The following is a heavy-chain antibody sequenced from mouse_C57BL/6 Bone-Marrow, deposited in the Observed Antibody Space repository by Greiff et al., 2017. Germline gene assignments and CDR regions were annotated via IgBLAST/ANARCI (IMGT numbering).Heavy chain of an antibody. D-gene: IGHD1-1*01. J-gene: IGHJ2*01. CDR2: IDPANGNT. Sequence: EVKLQESVAELVRPGASVKLSCTASGFNIKNTYMHWVKQRPEQGLEWIGRIDPANGNTKYAPKFQGKATINADTSSNTAYLQLRSLTSQDTAIYCFARITTVVEGYCGQVTTLTVSS. CDR3: ARITTVVEGY. CDR1: GFNIKNTY. V-gene: IGHV14-3*01.